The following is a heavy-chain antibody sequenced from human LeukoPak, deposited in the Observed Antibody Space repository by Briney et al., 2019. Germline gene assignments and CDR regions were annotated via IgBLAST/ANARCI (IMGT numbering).Heavy chain of an antibody. CDR2: IYPGGSDT. J-gene: IGHJ3*02. D-gene: IGHD6-13*01. Sequence: GESLKISCKGSGYSFTSYWNGWVRQMPGKGLEWMGIIYPGGSDTRYSPSFQGQVTISADKSISTAYLQWSSLKASDTAMYYCAREGSSWSDAFDIWGQGTMVTVSS. CDR3: AREGSSWSDAFDI. CDR1: GYSFTSYW. V-gene: IGHV5-51*01.